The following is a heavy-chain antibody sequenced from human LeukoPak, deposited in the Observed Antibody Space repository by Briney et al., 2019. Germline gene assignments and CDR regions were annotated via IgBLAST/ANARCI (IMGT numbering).Heavy chain of an antibody. V-gene: IGHV3-30-3*01. D-gene: IGHD3-16*02. J-gene: IGHJ4*02. CDR2: ISYDGSNK. CDR1: GFTFSSYA. CDR3: ARDHSHDYVWGSYRYRFPDY. Sequence: PGRSLRLSCAASGFTFSSYAMHWVRQAPGKGLEWVAVISYDGSNKYYTDSVKGRFTLSRDNSKNTLYLQMNSLRAEDTAVYYCARDHSHDYVWGSYRYRFPDYWGQGTLVTVSS.